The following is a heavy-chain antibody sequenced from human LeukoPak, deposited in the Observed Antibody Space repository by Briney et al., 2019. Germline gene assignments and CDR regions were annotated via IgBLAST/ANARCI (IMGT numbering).Heavy chain of an antibody. D-gene: IGHD3-22*01. Sequence: ASVKVSCKASGGTFSSYAISWVRQAPGQGREWMGRIIPIFGTANYAQKFQGRVTITTDESTSTAYMELSSLRSEDTAVYYCARGPYYYDSSGYYPYFDYWGQGTLVTVFS. CDR2: IIPIFGTA. J-gene: IGHJ4*02. CDR1: GGTFSSYA. V-gene: IGHV1-69*05. CDR3: ARGPYYYDSSGYYPYFDY.